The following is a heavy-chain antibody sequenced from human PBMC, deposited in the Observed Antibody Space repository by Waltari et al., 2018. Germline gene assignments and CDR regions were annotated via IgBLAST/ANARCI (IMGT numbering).Heavy chain of an antibody. D-gene: IGHD2-21*01. CDR2: IDWDDDK. V-gene: IGHV2-70*01. CDR1: GFSLSTSGIC. J-gene: IGHJ3*02. CDR3: ATRGGGGDCYAFDI. Sequence: QVTLRASGPALVKPTQTLTLTCTFSGFSLSTSGICVSWIRQPPGKALEWLALIDWDDDKYYSTSLKTRLTISKDTSKNQVVLTMTNMDPVDTATYYCATRGGGGDCYAFDIWGQGTMVTVSS.